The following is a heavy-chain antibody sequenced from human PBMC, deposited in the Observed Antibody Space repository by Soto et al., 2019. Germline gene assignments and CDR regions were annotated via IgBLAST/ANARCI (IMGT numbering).Heavy chain of an antibody. CDR1: GGSISSSSYY. V-gene: IGHV4-39*01. CDR3: ARTVRGVIITLAYYYGMDV. Sequence: PSETLSLTCTVSGGSISSSSYYWGWIRQPPGEGLEWIGSIYYSGSTYYNPSLKSQVTISVDTSKNQFSLKLSSVTAADTAVYYCARTVRGVIITLAYYYGMDVWGQGTTVT. CDR2: IYYSGST. D-gene: IGHD3-10*01. J-gene: IGHJ6*02.